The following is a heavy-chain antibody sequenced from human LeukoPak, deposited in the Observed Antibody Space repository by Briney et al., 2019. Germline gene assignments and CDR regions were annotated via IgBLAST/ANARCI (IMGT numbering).Heavy chain of an antibody. J-gene: IGHJ4*02. D-gene: IGHD4-4*01. CDR3: ARGYFLSYSNYPFLDY. CDR2: INHSGSA. V-gene: IGHV4-34*01. Sequence: SETLSLTCAVSGGSFSGYYWTWIRQPPGKGLEWIGEINHSGSANYNPSLKSRVTISLDTSKNQFSLKLSSVTAADTAVYYCARGYFLSYSNYPFLDYWGQGTLVTVSS. CDR1: GGSFSGYY.